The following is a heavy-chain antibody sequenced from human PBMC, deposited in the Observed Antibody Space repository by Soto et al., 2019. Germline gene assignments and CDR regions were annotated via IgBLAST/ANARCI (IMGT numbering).Heavy chain of an antibody. J-gene: IGHJ3*02. V-gene: IGHV3-23*01. CDR2: ISGSGGST. CDR3: AKGDEATNGYISGWYAFDI. CDR1: GFTFSSYA. Sequence: GGSLRLSCAASGFTFSSYAMSWVRQATGKGLEWVSAISGSGGSTYYADSVKGRFTISRDNSKNTLYLQMNSLRAEDTAVYYCAKGDEATNGYISGWYAFDIWGQGTMVTVSS. D-gene: IGHD6-19*01.